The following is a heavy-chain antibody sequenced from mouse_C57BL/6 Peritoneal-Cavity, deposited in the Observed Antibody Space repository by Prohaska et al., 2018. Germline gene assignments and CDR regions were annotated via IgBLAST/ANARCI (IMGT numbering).Heavy chain of an antibody. J-gene: IGHJ1*03. D-gene: IGHD2-1*01. Sequence: EVQLLETGGCLVQPGGSRGLSCEGSGFTFSGFWMSWVRQTPGKCLEWIGDINSDGSAINYAPSIKDRFTIFRDNDKSTLYLQMSNVRSEDTATYFCMRYGNYWYFDVWGTGTTVTVSS. CDR2: INSDGSAI. CDR3: MRYGNYWYFDV. V-gene: IGHV11-2*01. CDR1: GFTFSGFW.